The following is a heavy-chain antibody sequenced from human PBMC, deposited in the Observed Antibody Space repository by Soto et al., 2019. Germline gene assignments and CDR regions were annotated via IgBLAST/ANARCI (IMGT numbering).Heavy chain of an antibody. CDR1: AYTFTSYD. J-gene: IGHJ4*02. CDR2: MNPNNGNT. Sequence: ASVKVSCKAAAYTFTSYDINWVRQATGQDFEWMGWMNPNNGNTAYAQKFQGRVTMNRDTSKSTAFMELSSLTSEDTAVYYCARGPRNWGVDYWGQGTLVTVSS. V-gene: IGHV1-8*01. D-gene: IGHD7-27*01. CDR3: ARGPRNWGVDY.